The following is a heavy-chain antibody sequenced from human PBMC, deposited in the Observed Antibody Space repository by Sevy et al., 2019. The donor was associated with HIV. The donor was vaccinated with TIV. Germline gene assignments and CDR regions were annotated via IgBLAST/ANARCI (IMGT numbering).Heavy chain of an antibody. CDR1: GDSISSSNFY. Sequence: SETLSLTCTVSGDSISSSNFYWGWIRQPPGKGLEWIGSIYYSGSTYYNPSLKSRVTISVDTSKDQFSLKLRSVTAADTAVYYCARLFPDSSSPPSAYWGQGTLVTASS. CDR2: IYYSGST. CDR3: ARLFPDSSSPPSAY. D-gene: IGHD6-13*01. J-gene: IGHJ4*02. V-gene: IGHV4-39*01.